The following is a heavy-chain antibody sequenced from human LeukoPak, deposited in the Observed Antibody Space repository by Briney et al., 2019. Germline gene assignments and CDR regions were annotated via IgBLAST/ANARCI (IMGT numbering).Heavy chain of an antibody. J-gene: IGHJ6*02. Sequence: GGSLRLSCVASGFTFSSYDMNWVRQAPGKGLEWFTYICSSSSTIFYADSVKGRFTISRDNAKNSLYLQMNSLRDEDTAVYYCARDRYYDSSGYYKFYYYYYGMDVWGQGTTVTVSS. V-gene: IGHV3-48*02. CDR1: GFTFSSYD. CDR2: ICSSSSTI. CDR3: ARDRYYDSSGYYKFYYYYYGMDV. D-gene: IGHD3-22*01.